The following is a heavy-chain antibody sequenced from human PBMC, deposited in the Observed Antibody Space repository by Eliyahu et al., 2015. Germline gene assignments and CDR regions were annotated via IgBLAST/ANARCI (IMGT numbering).Heavy chain of an antibody. CDR1: GFSLSXLGVG. Sequence: QITLKESGPTLVKPTQTXAXTCTXXGFSLSXLGVGVGWVRQPPGXALEWLALIYYSGEKRFSPSLKNRLAITKDTSKNQVILTVTNMDPEDTATYYCAHEDYCDGGACPLDYWGQGTLVTVSS. J-gene: IGHJ4*02. V-gene: IGHV2-5*01. D-gene: IGHD2-8*02. CDR3: AHEDYCDGGACPLDY. CDR2: IYYSGEK.